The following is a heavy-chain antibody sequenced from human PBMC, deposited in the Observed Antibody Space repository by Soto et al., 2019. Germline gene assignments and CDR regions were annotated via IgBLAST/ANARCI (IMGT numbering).Heavy chain of an antibody. J-gene: IGHJ4*02. Sequence: ASVKVSCKASGYTFTSYAMHWVRQAPGQRLEWMGWINAGNGNTKYSQKFQGRVTITRDTSASTAYMELSSLRSEDTAVYYCARDTWDYDILTAYPPYFDYWGQGTLVTVSS. CDR3: ARDTWDYDILTAYPPYFDY. CDR1: GYTFTSYA. D-gene: IGHD3-9*01. V-gene: IGHV1-3*01. CDR2: INAGNGNT.